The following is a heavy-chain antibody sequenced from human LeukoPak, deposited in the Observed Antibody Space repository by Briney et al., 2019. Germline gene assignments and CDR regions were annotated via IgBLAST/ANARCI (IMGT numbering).Heavy chain of an antibody. CDR1: GGTFSSYA. CDR3: ASENSSGQGGGANWFDP. Sequence: GSSVKVSCKASGGTFSSYAISWVRQAPGQGLEWMGRIIPIFGIANYAQKFQGRVTITADKSTSTAYKELSSLRSEDTAVYYCASENSSGQGGGANWFDPWGQGTLVTVSS. D-gene: IGHD6-19*01. V-gene: IGHV1-69*04. CDR2: IIPIFGIA. J-gene: IGHJ5*02.